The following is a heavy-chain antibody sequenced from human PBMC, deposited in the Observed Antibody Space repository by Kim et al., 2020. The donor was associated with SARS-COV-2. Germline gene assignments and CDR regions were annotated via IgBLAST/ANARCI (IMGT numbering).Heavy chain of an antibody. CDR2: ITGPGNT. J-gene: IGHJ3*01. CDR1: GFMFNIFS. Sequence: GGSLRLSCAASGFMFNIFSMGWVRQAPGKGLECVSAITGPGNTYYADSVRGRFTISRDNSNNMLFLQMNSLRAEDTALYYCARRVEGAFNFWGQGTVVTVSS. V-gene: IGHV3-23*01. CDR3: ARRVEGAFNF.